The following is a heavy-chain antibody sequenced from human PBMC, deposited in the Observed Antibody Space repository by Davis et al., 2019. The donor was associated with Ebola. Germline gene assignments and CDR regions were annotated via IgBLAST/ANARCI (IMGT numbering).Heavy chain of an antibody. CDR1: GFTVSSNY. V-gene: IGHV3-53*04. J-gene: IGHJ4*02. CDR2: IYSGGST. D-gene: IGHD2-15*01. CDR3: ARGYCSGGSCPHGDY. Sequence: PGGSLRLSCAASGFTVSSNYMSWVRQAPGKGLEWVSVIYSGGSTYYADSVKGRFTISRHNSKNTLYLQMNSLRAEDTAVYYCARGYCSGGSCPHGDYWGQGTLVTVSS.